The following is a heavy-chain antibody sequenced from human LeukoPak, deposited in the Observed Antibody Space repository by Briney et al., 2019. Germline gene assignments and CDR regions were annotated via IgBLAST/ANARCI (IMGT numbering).Heavy chain of an antibody. J-gene: IGHJ5*02. CDR2: INPNSGGT. CDR1: GFTFTGYY. D-gene: IGHD5-24*01. Sequence: SGGSLRLSCAASGFTFTGYYMYWVRQAPGQGLEWMGWINPNSGGTNYAQKFQGRVTMTRDTSINTAYMELSRLRSDDTAVYYCARDYRGGYNPSHYCELFDPWGQGTLVTVSS. CDR3: ARDYRGGYNPSHYCELFDP. V-gene: IGHV1-2*02.